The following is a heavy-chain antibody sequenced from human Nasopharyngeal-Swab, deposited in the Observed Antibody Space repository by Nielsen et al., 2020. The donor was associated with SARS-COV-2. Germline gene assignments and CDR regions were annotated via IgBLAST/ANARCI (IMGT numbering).Heavy chain of an antibody. J-gene: IGHJ3*02. Sequence: GGSLSLSCAASGFSFGSHTITWVRQAPGKGLEWVSSIRERNMYSFYADSVKGRFTVSSDTAKNYTFLQMNSLKAEDTAIYYCARVVPPADSRVGELLPRAAFDTWGPGTSVTVSS. V-gene: IGHV3-21*06. D-gene: IGHD1-26*01. CDR1: GFSFGSHT. CDR2: IRERNMYS. CDR3: ARVVPPADSRVGELLPRAAFDT.